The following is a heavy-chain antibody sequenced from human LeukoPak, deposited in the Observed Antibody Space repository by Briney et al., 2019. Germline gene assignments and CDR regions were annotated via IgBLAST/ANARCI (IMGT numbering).Heavy chain of an antibody. J-gene: IGHJ5*02. Sequence: SETLSLTCTVSGGSISSGSYYWSWIRQPAGKGLEWIGRIYTSGSTNYNPSLKSRVTISVDTSKNQFSLKLSSVTAADTAVYYCARVGIVGATTGWFDPWGQGTLVTVSS. CDR3: ARVGIVGATTGWFDP. CDR2: IYTSGST. V-gene: IGHV4-61*02. CDR1: GGSISSGSYY. D-gene: IGHD1-26*01.